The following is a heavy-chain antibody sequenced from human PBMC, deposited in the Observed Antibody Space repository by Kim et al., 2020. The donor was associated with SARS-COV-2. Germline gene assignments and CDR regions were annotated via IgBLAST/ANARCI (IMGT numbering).Heavy chain of an antibody. CDR3: TRGAVSGNDAFGI. J-gene: IGHJ3*02. D-gene: IGHD6-19*01. CDR1: GFTLTKYG. Sequence: GGSLRLSCEASGFTLTKYGMHWVRQAPGTGMEWVSFISYDGSVKHYGETVKGRFTISRDTSKNILYLHMGSLRTEDTAVYFCTRGAVSGNDAFGIWGQGSLVSVSS. CDR2: ISYDGSVK. V-gene: IGHV3-30*03.